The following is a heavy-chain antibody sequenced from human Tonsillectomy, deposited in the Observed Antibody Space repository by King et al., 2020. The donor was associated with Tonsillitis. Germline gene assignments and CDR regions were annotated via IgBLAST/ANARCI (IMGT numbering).Heavy chain of an antibody. Sequence: VQLQESVPVLVKPSQTLSLTCTVFSATISGGSYSLSWIRQPARRGLEWIGRIYTTGSTNYNPSLKTRVTISVDTSKNQFSLMLRLVTAADTAVYYCARSGYSSGYQDFWGQGSLVTVSS. D-gene: IGHD6-19*01. CDR2: IYTTGST. CDR1: SATISGGSYS. V-gene: IGHV4-61*02. CDR3: ARSGYSSGYQDF. J-gene: IGHJ4*02.